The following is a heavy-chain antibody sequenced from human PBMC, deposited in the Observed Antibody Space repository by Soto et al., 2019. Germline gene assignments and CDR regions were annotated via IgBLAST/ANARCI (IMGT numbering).Heavy chain of an antibody. Sequence: GGSLRLFSEASGFAVSNYEMNRVRQAPGKGLEWVSYNSLSGSTIYYADSVKGRFTISRDDAKNSLYLQIDSLRVDDTAGYYCARESFSASPNFFDYWGQVTLGTVSS. CDR2: NSLSGSTI. J-gene: IGHJ4*02. V-gene: IGHV3-48*03. CDR3: ARESFSASPNFFDY. D-gene: IGHD3-3*02. CDR1: GFAVSNYE.